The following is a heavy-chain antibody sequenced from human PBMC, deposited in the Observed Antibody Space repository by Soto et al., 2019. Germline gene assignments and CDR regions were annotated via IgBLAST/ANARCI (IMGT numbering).Heavy chain of an antibody. CDR2: ISGSGGST. Sequence: GGSLRLSCAASGFTFSSYAMSWVRQAPGKGLEWVSAISGSGGSTYYADSVKGRFTISRDNSKNTLYLQMNSLRAEDTAVYYCAKDPSLAIVVVITGFFDYWGQGTLVTVSS. V-gene: IGHV3-23*01. D-gene: IGHD3-22*01. CDR1: GFTFSSYA. CDR3: AKDPSLAIVVVITGFFDY. J-gene: IGHJ4*02.